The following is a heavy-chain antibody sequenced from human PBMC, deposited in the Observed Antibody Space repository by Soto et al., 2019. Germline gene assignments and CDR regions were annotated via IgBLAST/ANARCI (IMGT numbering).Heavy chain of an antibody. V-gene: IGHV4-59*12. CDR3: ARVTRGYPFDY. J-gene: IGHJ4*02. CDR1: GGSISPYY. CDR2: IYYSGST. Sequence: PSATLSLTCAVSGGSISPYYWTWIRQPPGKGLEWVGYIYYSGSTYYNPSLKSRVTISIDTSKNQFSLKLSSVTAADTAVYYCARVTRGYPFDYWGQGTLVTVSS. D-gene: IGHD3-22*01.